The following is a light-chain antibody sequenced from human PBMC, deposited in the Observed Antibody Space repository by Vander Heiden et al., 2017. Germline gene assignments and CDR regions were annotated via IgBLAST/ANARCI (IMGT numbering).Light chain of an antibody. CDR2: QDS. J-gene: IGLJ2*01. CDR1: KLGDKY. CDR3: QAWDSSRVV. V-gene: IGLV3-1*01. Sequence: SYELTQTPSVSVSPGQTASITCSGDKLGDKYACWYQQKPGQSPVLVIYQDSKRPSGIPERFSGSNSGNTATLTISGTQAMDEADYYCQAWDSSRVVFGGGTKLTVL.